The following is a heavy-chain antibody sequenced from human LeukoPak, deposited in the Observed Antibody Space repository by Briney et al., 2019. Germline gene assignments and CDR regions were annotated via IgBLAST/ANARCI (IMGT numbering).Heavy chain of an antibody. J-gene: IGHJ5*02. V-gene: IGHV3-23*01. CDR3: EKNRCGGGGGDCYPYNLFDP. CDR1: GFTFSSYA. CDR2: ISGSGGST. D-gene: IGHD2-21*02. Sequence: GGSLRLSCAASGFTFSSYAMSWVRQAPGKGLEWVSAISGSGGSTYYADSVKGRFTIPRDNSKNTLYLQMNSLRAEDTAVYYCEKNRCGGGGGDCYPYNLFDPSGQGTLVTVSS.